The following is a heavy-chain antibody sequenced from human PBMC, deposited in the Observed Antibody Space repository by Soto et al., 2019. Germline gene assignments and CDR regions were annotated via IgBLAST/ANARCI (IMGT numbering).Heavy chain of an antibody. Sequence: QVPLQQSGPGLVKPSQTLSVTCAISGDSVSSNSAAWNWIRQSPSRGLEWLGRTFYRSKWYTDYAPSVKSRMAIIPDTSSNQYSLQLNSVTPEDTAVYYCARTSAGRDGEFDLGGQGTLVSVSS. CDR1: GDSVSSNSAA. J-gene: IGHJ5*02. D-gene: IGHD7-27*01. CDR2: TFYRSKWYT. V-gene: IGHV6-1*01. CDR3: ARTSAGRDGEFDL.